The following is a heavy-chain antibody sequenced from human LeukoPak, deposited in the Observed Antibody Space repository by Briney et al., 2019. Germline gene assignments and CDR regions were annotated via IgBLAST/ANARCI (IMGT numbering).Heavy chain of an antibody. CDR3: ARGRIKTDY. V-gene: IGHV1-8*03. CDR1: GYTFTSYD. J-gene: IGHJ4*02. D-gene: IGHD2-15*01. CDR2: MNPNSGNT. Sequence: ASVEVSCKASGYTFTSYDINWVRQAPGQGLEWMGWMNPNSGNTGYAQKFQGRVTITRNTSISTAYMELSSLRFEDTAVYYCARGRIKTDYWGQGTLVTVSS.